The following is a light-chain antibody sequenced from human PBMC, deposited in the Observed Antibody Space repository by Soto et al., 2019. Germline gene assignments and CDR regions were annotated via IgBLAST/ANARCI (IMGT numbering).Light chain of an antibody. CDR2: YDD. CDR3: AVWDDSLNGVV. CDR1: SSNVGNNA. Sequence: QSVLTQPPSVSEAPRQRVTISCSGSSSNVGNNAVNSYQQLPGKAPKLLIYYDDLLPSGVSDRFSGSTSGTSASLAISGLQSEDEADYYCAVWDDSLNGVVFGGGTKLTVL. V-gene: IGLV1-36*01. J-gene: IGLJ2*01.